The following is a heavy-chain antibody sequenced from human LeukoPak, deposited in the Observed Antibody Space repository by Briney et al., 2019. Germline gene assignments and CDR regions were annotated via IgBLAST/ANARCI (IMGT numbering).Heavy chain of an antibody. V-gene: IGHV6-1*01. CDR3: ARFLETDSWYSLWFDP. CDR1: GDSVSSNSAA. J-gene: IGHJ5*02. CDR2: TYYRSKWYN. D-gene: IGHD2-15*01. Sequence: SQTLSLTCAISGDSVSSNSAAWNWIRQSPSRGLEWLGRTYYRSKWYNDYAVSVKSRITINPDTSKNQFSLQLNSVTPEDTAVYDCARFLETDSWYSLWFDPWGQGTLVTVSS.